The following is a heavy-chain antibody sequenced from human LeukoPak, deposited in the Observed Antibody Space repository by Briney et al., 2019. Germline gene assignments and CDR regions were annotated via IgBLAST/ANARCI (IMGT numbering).Heavy chain of an antibody. J-gene: IGHJ4*02. CDR3: ARGTDDYVWGSYRLFDY. CDR1: GFTFSSYW. CDR2: IKQDGSEK. Sequence: GGSLRLSCAASGFTFSSYWMSWVRQAPGKGLEWVANIKQDGSEKYYADSVKGRFTISRDNAKNSLYLQMNSLRAEDTAVYYCARGTDDYVWGSYRLFDYWGQGTLVTVSS. D-gene: IGHD3-16*02. V-gene: IGHV3-7*01.